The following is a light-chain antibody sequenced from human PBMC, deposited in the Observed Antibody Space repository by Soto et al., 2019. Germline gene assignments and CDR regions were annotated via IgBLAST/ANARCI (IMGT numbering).Light chain of an antibody. CDR1: QGISYF. V-gene: IGKV1-12*01. CDR2: AAS. J-gene: IGKJ4*01. Sequence: DIQKTQSPSSVSASVGDRVTVTCRASQGISYFLAWYQQKPGKAPKLLISAASTLQSGVPSRFSGSGSGTDFTLTITNLQPEDFATYYCQQANSFPFTFGGGTKVEIK. CDR3: QQANSFPFT.